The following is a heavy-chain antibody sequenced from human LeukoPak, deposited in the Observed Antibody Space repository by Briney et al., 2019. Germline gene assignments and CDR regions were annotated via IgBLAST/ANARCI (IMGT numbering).Heavy chain of an antibody. V-gene: IGHV4-34*01. CDR2: INHSGST. CDR3: ARGLDYYDSSGYRLPALGY. Sequence: PSETLSLTCAVYGGSFSGYYWSWIRQPPGKGLELIGEINHSGSTNYNPSLKGRVTISVDTSKNQFSLKLSSVTAADTAVYFCARGLDYYDSSGYRLPALGYWGQGTLVTVSS. D-gene: IGHD3-22*01. J-gene: IGHJ4*02. CDR1: GGSFSGYY.